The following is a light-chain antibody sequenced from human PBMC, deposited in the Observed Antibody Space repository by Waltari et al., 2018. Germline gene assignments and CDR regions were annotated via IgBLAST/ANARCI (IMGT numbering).Light chain of an antibody. J-gene: IGLJ2*01. CDR2: SND. Sequence: QSVLTQPPSASGTPGQRVIISCSGSSSNIGSNNVNWYQKLPGRAPKALSFSNDQWPSGVPARLTGSKSGTAASLAISGLQSEDEAEYYCATWDDSLNAVVFGGGTKLTVL. CDR1: SSNIGSNN. V-gene: IGLV1-44*01. CDR3: ATWDDSLNAVV.